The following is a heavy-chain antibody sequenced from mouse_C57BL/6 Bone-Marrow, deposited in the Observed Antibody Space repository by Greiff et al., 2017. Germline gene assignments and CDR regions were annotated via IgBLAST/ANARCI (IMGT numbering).Heavy chain of an antibody. CDR2: ISSGGDYI. V-gene: IGHV5-9-1*02. CDR1: GFTFSSYA. D-gene: IGHD2-5*01. CDR3: TREGSYSNYVDYYAMDY. J-gene: IGHJ4*01. Sequence: EVQLQESGEGLVKPGGSLKLSCAASGFTFSSYAMSWVRQTPEKRLEWVAYISSGGDYIYYADTVKGRFTISRDNARNTLYLQMSSLKSEDTAMYYCTREGSYSNYVDYYAMDYWGQGTSVTVSS.